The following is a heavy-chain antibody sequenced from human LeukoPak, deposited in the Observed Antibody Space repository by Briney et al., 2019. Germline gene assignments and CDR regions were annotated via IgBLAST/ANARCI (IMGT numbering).Heavy chain of an antibody. V-gene: IGHV3-23*01. CDR1: GFTFSSYA. CDR2: ISGSGGST. CDR3: AKYSQSPIVQGVNAFDI. Sequence: GGSLRLSCAASGFTFSSYAMSWVRQAPGKGLEWVSAISGSGGSTYYADSVKGRFTISRDNSKNTLYLQMNSLRAEDTAVYYCAKYSQSPIVQGVNAFDIWGQGTMVTVPS. D-gene: IGHD2-8*02. J-gene: IGHJ3*02.